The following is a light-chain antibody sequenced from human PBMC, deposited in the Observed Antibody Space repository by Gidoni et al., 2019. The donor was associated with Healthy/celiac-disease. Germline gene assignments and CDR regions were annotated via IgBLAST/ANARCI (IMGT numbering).Light chain of an antibody. CDR1: QSFLYSSNNKNY. J-gene: IGKJ2*01. Sequence: SLTTQSPHSLAASLGERAIINCKSSQSFLYSSNNKNYLAWYQQKAGQPPKLLIDWASTQESGVPDRFSGSGSGTDFTLTISSLQDEDVAVYYCQRYCSTPYTFGRGTKLEIK. CDR2: WAS. CDR3: QRYCSTPYT. V-gene: IGKV4-1*01.